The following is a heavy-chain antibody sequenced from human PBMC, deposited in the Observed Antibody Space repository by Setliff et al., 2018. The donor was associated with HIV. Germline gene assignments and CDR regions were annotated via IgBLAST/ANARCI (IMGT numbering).Heavy chain of an antibody. V-gene: IGHV4-59*12. J-gene: IGHJ4*02. Sequence: PSETLSLTCTVSGGSISNYYWSWIRQPPGKGLEWIGYIYYSGSTNYNPSLKSRVTISLDTSKNHFSLRLSSVTAADTAVYYCARDESQVEVHRGYSYGSFDYWDQGTLVTVSS. CDR2: IYYSGST. CDR1: GGSISNYY. CDR3: ARDESQVEVHRGYSYGSFDY. D-gene: IGHD5-18*01.